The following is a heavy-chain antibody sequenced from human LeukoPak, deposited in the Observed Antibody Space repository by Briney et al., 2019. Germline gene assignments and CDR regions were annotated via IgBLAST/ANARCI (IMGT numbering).Heavy chain of an antibody. CDR2: IYYSGST. J-gene: IGHJ4*02. D-gene: IGHD1-26*01. CDR1: GGYISSYY. Sequence: SETLSLTCSVSGGYISSYYWSWIRQPPGKGLEWIGDIYYSGSTNYNPSVKSRVTISVDTSTNQFSLRLSSVTAADTAVYYSARLASGSYGPLTPFDYWGQGTLVTVSS. CDR3: ARLASGSYGPLTPFDY. V-gene: IGHV4-59*08.